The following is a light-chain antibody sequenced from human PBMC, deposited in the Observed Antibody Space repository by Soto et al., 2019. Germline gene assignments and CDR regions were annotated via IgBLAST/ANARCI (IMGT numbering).Light chain of an antibody. CDR1: QSVSSSY. CDR2: GAS. V-gene: IGKV3-20*01. Sequence: DIVLTQSPGTLSLSPGERATVSCRASQSVSSSYLAWYQQKPGQAPGLLIYGASSRATSIPDRFSGSGSGTAFTLTISRLEPEDFAVYYCQQYGSSRWTFGQGTKV. J-gene: IGKJ1*01. CDR3: QQYGSSRWT.